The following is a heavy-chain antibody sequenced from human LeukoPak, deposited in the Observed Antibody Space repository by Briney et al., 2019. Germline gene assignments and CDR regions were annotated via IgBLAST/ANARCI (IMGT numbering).Heavy chain of an antibody. D-gene: IGHD1-26*01. CDR3: AKDVGGELPGYYFDY. Sequence: GRSLRLSCAASGFTFDDYAMHWVRQAPGKGLEWVSGISWNSGSIGYADSVKGRFTISRDNAKNSLYLQMNSLRAEDMALYYCAKDVGGELPGYYFDYWGQGTLVTASS. J-gene: IGHJ4*02. V-gene: IGHV3-9*03. CDR2: ISWNSGSI. CDR1: GFTFDDYA.